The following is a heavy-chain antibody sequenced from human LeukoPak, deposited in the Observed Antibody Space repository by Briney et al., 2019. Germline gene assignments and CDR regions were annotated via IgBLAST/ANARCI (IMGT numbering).Heavy chain of an antibody. CDR2: IYSGGTT. CDR3: ARGAWFDP. Sequence: GGSLRLSCAASGFTVSSNYMSWVRQAPGKGLEWVSVIYSGGTTYYADSVKGRFTISRNNSNNTLYLQMNSLRAVDTAVYYCARGAWFDPWGQGTLVTVSS. D-gene: IGHD4/OR15-4a*01. V-gene: IGHV3-53*04. J-gene: IGHJ5*02. CDR1: GFTVSSNY.